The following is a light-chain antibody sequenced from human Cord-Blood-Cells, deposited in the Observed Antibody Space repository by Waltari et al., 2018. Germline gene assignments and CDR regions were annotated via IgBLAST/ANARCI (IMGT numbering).Light chain of an antibody. CDR3: QQYNSYSPYT. J-gene: IGKJ2*01. V-gene: IGKV1-5*01. CDR2: AS. CDR1: QSISSW. Sequence: DIQMTQSPSTLSASVGDRVTITCRASQSISSWLAWYQQKPGKAPKLLIYASSLESGVPSRFSGSGSGTEFTLTISSLQPDDFATYYCQQYNSYSPYTCGQGTKLEIK.